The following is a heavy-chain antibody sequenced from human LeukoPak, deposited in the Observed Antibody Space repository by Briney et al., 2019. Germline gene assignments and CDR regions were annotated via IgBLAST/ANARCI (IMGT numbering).Heavy chain of an antibody. Sequence: PSETLSLTCTVYGGSISSSSYYWGWIRQPPGKGLEWIGSIYYSGSTYYNPSPKSRVTISVDTSKNQFSLKLNSVTAADTAVYYCARIYSSSWFLNWFDPWGQGTLVTVSS. J-gene: IGHJ5*02. V-gene: IGHV4-39*07. CDR2: IYYSGST. D-gene: IGHD6-13*01. CDR3: ARIYSSSWFLNWFDP. CDR1: GGSISSSSYY.